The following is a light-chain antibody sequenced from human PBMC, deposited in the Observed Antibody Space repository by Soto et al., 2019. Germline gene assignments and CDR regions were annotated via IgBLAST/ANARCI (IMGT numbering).Light chain of an antibody. CDR2: GAS. CDR3: QNYNRAPWT. J-gene: IGKJ1*01. CDR1: EDISNY. V-gene: IGKV1-27*01. Sequence: DIQMTQSPSSLSASVGDRVTITCRASEDISNYLAWSQQRPGKVPKLLIYGASTLRSGVPPRFSGSGSGTDFTLTISSLQAEDVATYYCQNYNRAPWTFGQGTKVESK.